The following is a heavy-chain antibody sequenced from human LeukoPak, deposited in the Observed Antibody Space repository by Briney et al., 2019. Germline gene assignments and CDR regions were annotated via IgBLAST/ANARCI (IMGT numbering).Heavy chain of an antibody. J-gene: IGHJ6*03. V-gene: IGHV4-4*07. CDR2: IYTSGIT. Sequence: PSETLSLTCTVSGGSISNYYWSWVRQPAGKGLECIGRIYTSGITNYNPSLKSRVTMSVDTSKNQFSLKLSSVTAADTAVYYCARDHFVYDILTGNYYYYYYMDVWGKGTTVTVSS. CDR1: GGSISNYY. D-gene: IGHD3-9*01. CDR3: ARDHFVYDILTGNYYYYYYMDV.